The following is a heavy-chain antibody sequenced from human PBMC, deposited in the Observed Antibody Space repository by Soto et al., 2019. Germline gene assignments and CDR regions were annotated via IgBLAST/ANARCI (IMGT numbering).Heavy chain of an antibody. CDR2: IIPIFGTA. Sequence: QVQLVQSGAEVKKPGSSVKVSCKASGGTFSSYAISWVRQAPGQGLEWMGGIIPIFGTANYAQKFQGRVTITADESTSTAHRELSSLRSEDTAVYYCAGRSWYGTGQEDSYYYGMYVWGQGTTVTVSS. V-gene: IGHV1-69*12. D-gene: IGHD6-13*01. CDR1: GGTFSSYA. CDR3: AGRSWYGTGQEDSYYYGMYV. J-gene: IGHJ6*02.